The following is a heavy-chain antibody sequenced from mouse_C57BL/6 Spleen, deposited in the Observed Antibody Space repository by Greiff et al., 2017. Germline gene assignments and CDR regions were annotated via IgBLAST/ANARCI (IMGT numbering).Heavy chain of an antibody. Sequence: QVQLKQPGAELVRPGSSVKLSCQASGYTFTSYWMDWVKQRPGQGLEWIGNIYPSDRDTPSNQKLKDQATLTVDKSSSPAYMQLSSLTSEDSAVYYCARGSHYYGSSSWYCDYWGQGTTLTVAS. J-gene: IGHJ2*01. CDR2: IYPSDRDT. D-gene: IGHD1-1*01. CDR3: ARGSHYYGSSSWYCDY. V-gene: IGHV1-61*01. CDR1: GYTFTSYW.